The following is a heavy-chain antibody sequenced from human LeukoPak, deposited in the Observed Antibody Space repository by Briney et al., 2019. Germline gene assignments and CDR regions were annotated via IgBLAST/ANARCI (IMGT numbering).Heavy chain of an antibody. Sequence: PSETLSLTCAVYGGSFSGDYWSWIRQPPGKGLEWIGEINHSGSTNYNPSLKSRVTISVDTSKNQFSLKLSSVTAADTAVYYCARGSPDSAAGTSTKDDYWGQGTLVTVSS. CDR3: ARGSPDSAAGTSTKDDY. CDR2: INHSGST. D-gene: IGHD6-13*01. J-gene: IGHJ4*02. V-gene: IGHV4-34*01. CDR1: GGSFSGDY.